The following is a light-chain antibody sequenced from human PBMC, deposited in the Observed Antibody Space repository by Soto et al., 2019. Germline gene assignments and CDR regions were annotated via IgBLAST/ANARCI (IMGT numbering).Light chain of an antibody. CDR2: DVS. J-gene: IGLJ1*01. CDR3: SSYTSSSTRV. CDR1: RSDVGGYNY. Sequence: QSALTQPACVSGSRGQSITISCTGTRSDVGGYNYVSWYQQHPGKAPKLMIYDVSNRPSGVSNRFSGSKSANTASLTISGLQAEDEADYYCSSYTSSSTRVFGTGTKLTVL. V-gene: IGLV2-14*01.